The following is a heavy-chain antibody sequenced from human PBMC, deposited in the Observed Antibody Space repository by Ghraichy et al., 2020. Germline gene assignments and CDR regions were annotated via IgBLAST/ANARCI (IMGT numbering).Heavy chain of an antibody. CDR2: INAGNGNT. V-gene: IGHV1-3*01. J-gene: IGHJ6*02. D-gene: IGHD3-16*01. CDR3: ARDRAKNQGGYVDYYYYGMDV. Sequence: ASVKVSCKASGYTFTSYAMHWVRQAPGQRLEWMGWINAGNGNTKYSQKFQGRVTITRDTSASTAYMELSSLRSEDTAVYYCARDRAKNQGGYVDYYYYGMDVWGQGTTVTVSS. CDR1: GYTFTSYA.